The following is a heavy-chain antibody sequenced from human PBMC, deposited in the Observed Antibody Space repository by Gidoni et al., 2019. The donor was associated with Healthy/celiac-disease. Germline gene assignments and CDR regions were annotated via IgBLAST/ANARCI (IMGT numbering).Heavy chain of an antibody. J-gene: IGHJ5*02. CDR1: GGSFGGYY. CDR3: ARELRWGGGVDP. D-gene: IGHD5-12*01. CDR2: INHSGST. Sequence: QVQLQQWGAGLLKPSATLSLTCAVSGGSFGGYYWSWIRQPPGKGLEWIGEINHSGSTNYNPSLKSRVTISVNTSKNQFSLKLSSVTAADTAVYYCARELRWGGGVDPWGQGTLVTVSS. V-gene: IGHV4-34*01.